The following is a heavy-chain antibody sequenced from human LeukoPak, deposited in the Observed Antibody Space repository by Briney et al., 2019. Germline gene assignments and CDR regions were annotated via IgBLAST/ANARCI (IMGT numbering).Heavy chain of an antibody. J-gene: IGHJ4*02. V-gene: IGHV3-43*02. D-gene: IGHD5-18*01. CDR2: ISWNSGST. CDR1: GFTFDDYA. CDR3: AKAPGYSYGQIDY. Sequence: GSLRLSCAASGFTFDDYAMHWVRQAPGKGLEWVSGISWNSGSTYYADSMKGRFIISRGNSKKSLYLQMNTLRPEDTAFYYCAKAPGYSYGQIDYWGQGTLVTVSS.